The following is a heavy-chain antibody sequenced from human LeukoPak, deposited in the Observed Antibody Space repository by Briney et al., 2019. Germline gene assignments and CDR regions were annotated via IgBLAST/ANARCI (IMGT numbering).Heavy chain of an antibody. CDR3: ARDWGTSSLYLVN. CDR2: IQNDGNNK. Sequence: PGGSLRLSCAASGFTFRSNGMHWVRQAPGKGLECVAFIQNDGNNKKYADSVKGRFTISRDNSKNTLYLQMNSLRAEDTAVYYCARDWGTSSLYLVNWGQGTLVTVSS. D-gene: IGHD6-6*01. J-gene: IGHJ4*02. CDR1: GFTFRSNG. V-gene: IGHV3-30*02.